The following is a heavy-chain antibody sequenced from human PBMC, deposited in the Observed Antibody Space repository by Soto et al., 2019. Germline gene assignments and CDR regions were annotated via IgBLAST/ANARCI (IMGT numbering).Heavy chain of an antibody. CDR1: GGSISSSSYY. CDR2: IYYSGST. D-gene: IGHD1-26*01. V-gene: IGHV4-39*01. Sequence: SETLSLTCTVSGGSISSSSYYWGWIRQPPGKGLEWIGSIYYSGSTYYNPSLKSRVTISVDTSKNQFSLKLSSVTAADTAVYYCARLLVQLLGYWGQGTLVTVSS. J-gene: IGHJ4*02. CDR3: ARLLVQLLGY.